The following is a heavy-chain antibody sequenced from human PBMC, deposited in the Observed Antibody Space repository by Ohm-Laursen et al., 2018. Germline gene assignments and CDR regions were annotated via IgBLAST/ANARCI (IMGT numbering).Heavy chain of an antibody. CDR1: GFTFSIKW. D-gene: IGHD5-24*01. CDR3: ARAHGRDGYTGHFDY. J-gene: IGHJ4*02. CDR2: IKPDGTEQ. Sequence: SLRLSCAASGFTFSIKWMSWVRQAPGKGPEWLANIKPDGTEQYYVDSVKGRFTISRDNAKNSLYLQMNSLRAEDTAVYYCARAHGRDGYTGHFDYWGQGTLVTVSS. V-gene: IGHV3-7*03.